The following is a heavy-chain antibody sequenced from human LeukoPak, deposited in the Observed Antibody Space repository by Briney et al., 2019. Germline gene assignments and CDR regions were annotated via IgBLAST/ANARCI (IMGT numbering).Heavy chain of an antibody. Sequence: SDTLSLTCAVSGGSISSSNYYWGWIRQPPGKGLEWIGSIYYSGSTYYNPSLKSRVTISVDTSKNQFSLKLSSLTAADTAVYYPYYYDTSTYWYFDLWGRGTLVTVSS. CDR2: IYYSGST. CDR3: YYYDTSTYWYFDL. V-gene: IGHV4-39*01. CDR1: GGSISSSNYY. D-gene: IGHD3-22*01. J-gene: IGHJ2*01.